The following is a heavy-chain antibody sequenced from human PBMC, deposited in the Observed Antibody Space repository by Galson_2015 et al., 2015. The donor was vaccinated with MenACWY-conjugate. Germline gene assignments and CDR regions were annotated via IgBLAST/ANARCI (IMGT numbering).Heavy chain of an antibody. J-gene: IGHJ4*02. Sequence: ETLSLTCAVPGGSITTSRYHWAWIRQTPGKGLEWIGTVSYSGKAYYNPSLKRRVSISIDTSKSQFSLRIISMTAADTAVYYCAREDFYRCDYWGQGTLVTVSS. D-gene: IGHD2/OR15-2a*01. CDR2: VSYSGKA. CDR3: AREDFYRCDY. CDR1: GGSITTSRYH. V-gene: IGHV4-39*07.